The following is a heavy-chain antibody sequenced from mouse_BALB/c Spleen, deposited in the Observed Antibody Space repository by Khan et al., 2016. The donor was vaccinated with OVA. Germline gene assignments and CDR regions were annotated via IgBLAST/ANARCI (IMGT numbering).Heavy chain of an antibody. J-gene: IGHJ4*01. CDR3: ARTEINYYGAYTMDY. V-gene: IGHV14-3*02. CDR1: GFNIKDTY. D-gene: IGHD1-2*01. CDR2: IDPATGNI. Sequence: VQLQQSGAELVKPGASVKLSCTASGFNIKDTYMHWVKQRPDQGLEWIGRIDPATGNIKYDPKFQGKATITADTSSNPAFLHLSSLTSEATAVYDGARTEINYYGAYTMDYWGQGTSVTVSS.